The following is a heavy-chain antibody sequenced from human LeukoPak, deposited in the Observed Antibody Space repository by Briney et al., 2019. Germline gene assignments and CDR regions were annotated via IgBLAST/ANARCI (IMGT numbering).Heavy chain of an antibody. CDR3: ARDISRGYSYERSFDY. V-gene: IGHV3-21*01. CDR1: GFTFSSYS. CDR2: ISSSSSYI. D-gene: IGHD5-18*01. J-gene: IGHJ4*02. Sequence: GGSLRLSCAASGFTFSSYSMNWVRQAPGKGLEWVSSISSSSSYIYYADSVKGRFTISRDNAKNPLYLQMNSLRAEDTAVYYCARDISRGYSYERSFDYWGQGTLVTVSS.